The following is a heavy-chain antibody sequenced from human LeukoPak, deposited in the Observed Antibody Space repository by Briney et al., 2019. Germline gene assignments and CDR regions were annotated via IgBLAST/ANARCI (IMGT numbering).Heavy chain of an antibody. CDR2: IWYDGSNK. CDR1: GFXFSVYW. J-gene: IGHJ4*02. Sequence: PGGSLRLSCAASGFXFSVYWMHWVRQAPGKGLKWVAIIWYDGSNKYYADFVKGRFTTSRDNSKNTLYLQMNSLRADDTAVYYCARVSGYSGTWYVDYWGQGTLVTVSS. D-gene: IGHD6-13*01. V-gene: IGHV3-33*08. CDR3: ARVSGYSGTWYVDY.